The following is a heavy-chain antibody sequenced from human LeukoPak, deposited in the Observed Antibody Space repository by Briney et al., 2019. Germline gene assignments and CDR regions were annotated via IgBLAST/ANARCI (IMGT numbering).Heavy chain of an antibody. CDR1: GFTFSSYG. J-gene: IGHJ4*02. CDR3: ARELRYFDWGFDY. CDR2: ISYDGSNK. Sequence: PGGSLRLSCAASGFTFSSYGMHWVRQAPGKGLEWVAVISYDGSNKYYADSVKGRFTISRDNSKNTLYLQMNSLRAEDTAVYYCARELRYFDWGFDYWGQGTLVTVSS. D-gene: IGHD3-9*01. V-gene: IGHV3-30*19.